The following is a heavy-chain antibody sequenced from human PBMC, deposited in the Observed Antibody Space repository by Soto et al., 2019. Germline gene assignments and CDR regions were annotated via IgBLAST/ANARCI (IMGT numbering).Heavy chain of an antibody. J-gene: IGHJ4*02. Sequence: PGGSLRLSCAASGFTFSSYAMSWVRQAPGKGLEWVSAINGSDGSTYYADSVKGRFTISRDNGKNTLYLQMNSLRAEDTAVYYCAKDLGTGYYGSGSYYTNFDYWGQGTLVTVSP. D-gene: IGHD3-10*01. CDR2: INGSDGST. V-gene: IGHV3-23*01. CDR1: GFTFSSYA. CDR3: AKDLGTGYYGSGSYYTNFDY.